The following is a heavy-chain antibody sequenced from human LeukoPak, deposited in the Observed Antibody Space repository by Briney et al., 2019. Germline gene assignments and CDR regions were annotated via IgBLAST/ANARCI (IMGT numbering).Heavy chain of an antibody. CDR2: INPNSGGT. CDR3: ARGSTYYYGSANWFDP. D-gene: IGHD3-10*01. V-gene: IGHV1-2*02. J-gene: IGHJ5*02. Sequence: RASVTVSCKASGYTFTGYYMHWVRQAPGQGLEWMGWINPNSGGTNYAQKFQGRVTMTRDTSISTAYMELSRLRSDDTAVYYCARGSTYYYGSANWFDPWGQGTLVTVSS. CDR1: GYTFTGYY.